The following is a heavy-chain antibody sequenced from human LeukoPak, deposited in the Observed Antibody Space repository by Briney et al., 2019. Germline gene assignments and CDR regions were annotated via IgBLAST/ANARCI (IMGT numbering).Heavy chain of an antibody. D-gene: IGHD2-21*01. CDR2: TYYRSKWYN. CDR3: ARTHFHISLIKPFDY. CDR1: GDSVSSNSAA. V-gene: IGHV6-1*01. J-gene: IGHJ4*02. Sequence: SQTLSLTCAISGDSVSSNSAAWNWIRQSPSRGLEWLGRTYYRSKWYNDYALSVKSRITINPDTSKNHFSLQLNSVTPEDTAVYYCARTHFHISLIKPFDYWGLGTLVTVSS.